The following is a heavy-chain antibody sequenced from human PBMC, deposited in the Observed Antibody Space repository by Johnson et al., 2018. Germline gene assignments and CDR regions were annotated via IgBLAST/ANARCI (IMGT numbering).Heavy chain of an antibody. Sequence: QVQLVQSGAEVRKPGSSVKVSCKASGATFSSYAISWVRQAPGQGLESMGGIIPIFGTANYAQKFQGRVTIHADESTSPAYMELGSLRSEDTAVYYCARGRFTFGGVIVMCAFDIWGQGTMVTVSS. D-gene: IGHD3-16*02. CDR2: IIPIFGTA. J-gene: IGHJ3*02. CDR1: GATFSSYA. V-gene: IGHV1-69*12. CDR3: ARGRFTFGGVIVMCAFDI.